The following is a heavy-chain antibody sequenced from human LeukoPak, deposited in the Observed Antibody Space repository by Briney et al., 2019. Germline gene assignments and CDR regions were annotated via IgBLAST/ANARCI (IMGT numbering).Heavy chain of an antibody. V-gene: IGHV3-21*01. CDR2: ISSSSVYI. D-gene: IGHD3-16*01. Sequence: GGSLRLSCVASGFTFSSYSINWVRQAPGKGLEWVSSISSSSVYIYYADSVKGRFTISRDNAKNSLYLQMNSLRAEDTAVYYCARAFGQGTKYYFDYWGQGTLVTVSS. J-gene: IGHJ4*02. CDR1: GFTFSSYS. CDR3: ARAFGQGTKYYFDY.